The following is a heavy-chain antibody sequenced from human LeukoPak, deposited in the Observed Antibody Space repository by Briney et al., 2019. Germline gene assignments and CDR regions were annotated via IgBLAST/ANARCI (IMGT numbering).Heavy chain of an antibody. Sequence: SETLSLTCTVSGGSISSYYWSWIRQPPGKGLEWIGYIYYSGSTNYNPSLKSRVTISVHTSKNQFSLKLSSVTAADTAVYYCAARTTYYYYMDVWGKGTTVTVSS. J-gene: IGHJ6*03. D-gene: IGHD1-1*01. CDR1: GGSISSYY. V-gene: IGHV4-59*01. CDR2: IYYSGST. CDR3: AARTTYYYYMDV.